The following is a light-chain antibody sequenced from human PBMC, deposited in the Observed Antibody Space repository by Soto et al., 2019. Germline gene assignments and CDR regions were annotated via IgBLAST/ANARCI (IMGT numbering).Light chain of an antibody. J-gene: IGKJ4*01. CDR1: QIINNY. Sequence: DIQMTQSPSSLSASVGDRVTITCRASQIINNYLNWYQQKPGKAPKLLIYAAFTLQSGVPSRFSGSGSGTDFTLTISSLQPEDFATYYCQQSYSIPPLTFGGGTKVEIK. CDR3: QQSYSIPPLT. CDR2: AAF. V-gene: IGKV1-39*01.